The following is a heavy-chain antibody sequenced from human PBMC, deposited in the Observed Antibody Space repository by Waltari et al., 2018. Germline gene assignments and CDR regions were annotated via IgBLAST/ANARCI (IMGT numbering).Heavy chain of an antibody. CDR1: GFTFSSFT. CDR3: ARESIAAAGNDAFDI. D-gene: IGHD6-13*01. V-gene: IGHV3-21*01. Sequence: EVQLVESGGGLVKPGGSLRLSCAASGFTFSSFTMNWVRQAPGKGLGWISSSSSSSSYIYYADSVKGRFTISRDNAKNSLYLQMNSLRAEDTAVYYCARESIAAAGNDAFDIWGQGTMVTVSS. CDR2: SSSSSSYI. J-gene: IGHJ3*02.